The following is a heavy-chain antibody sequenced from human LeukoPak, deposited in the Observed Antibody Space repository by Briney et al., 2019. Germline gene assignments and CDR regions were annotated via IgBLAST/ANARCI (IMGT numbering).Heavy chain of an antibody. D-gene: IGHD3-10*01. Sequence: ASVKVSCRASGGTFSSYAISWVRQAPGQGLEWMGGIIPIFGTANYAQKFQGRVTITTDESTSTAYMELSSLRSEDTAVYYCARALYYGSTTQSFDPWGQGTLVTVSS. CDR1: GGTFSSYA. CDR2: IIPIFGTA. J-gene: IGHJ5*02. CDR3: ARALYYGSTTQSFDP. V-gene: IGHV1-69*05.